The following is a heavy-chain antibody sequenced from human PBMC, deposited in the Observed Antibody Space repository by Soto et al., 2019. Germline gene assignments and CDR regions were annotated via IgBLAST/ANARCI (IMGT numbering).Heavy chain of an antibody. CDR2: INPILSMS. J-gene: IGHJ5*02. V-gene: IGHV1-69*02. CDR3: ARHPCMTTSCSSGGFDL. Sequence: GASVKVSCKASGDTFSFYTINWVRQAPGLGLEWLGRINPILSMSNYAQYFQGRVTMTGDTSTSTVYMEVSSLISEDTAVYYCARHPCMTTSCSSGGFDLWGQGTLVTVSS. CDR1: GDTFSFYT. D-gene: IGHD2-2*01.